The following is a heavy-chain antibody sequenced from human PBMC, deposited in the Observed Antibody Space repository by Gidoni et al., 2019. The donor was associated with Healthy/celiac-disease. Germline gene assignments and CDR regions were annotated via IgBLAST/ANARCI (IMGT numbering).Heavy chain of an antibody. Sequence: QVQLVQSGAEVKKPGASVKVSCKASGYTFTSYGISWVRQAPGQGLEWMGWISAYNGHTNYAQKLQGRVTMTTDTSTSTAYMELRSLRSDDTAVYYCARDRRENYYGSGSYDYFDYWGQGTLVTVSS. CDR3: ARDRRENYYGSGSYDYFDY. CDR2: ISAYNGHT. D-gene: IGHD3-10*01. V-gene: IGHV1-18*01. CDR1: GYTFTSYG. J-gene: IGHJ4*02.